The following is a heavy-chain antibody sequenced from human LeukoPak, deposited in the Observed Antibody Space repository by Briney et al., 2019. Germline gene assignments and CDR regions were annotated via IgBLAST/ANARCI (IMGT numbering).Heavy chain of an antibody. Sequence: SETLSLTCAVYGGSFSGYYWSWIRQPPGKGLEWIGYIYYSGSTNYNPSLKSRVTISVDTSKNQFSLKLSSVTAADTAVYYCARALPRGYSYGYSNYFDYWGQGTLVTVSS. CDR2: IYYSGST. J-gene: IGHJ4*02. V-gene: IGHV4-59*01. CDR1: GGSFSGYY. CDR3: ARALPRGYSYGYSNYFDY. D-gene: IGHD5-18*01.